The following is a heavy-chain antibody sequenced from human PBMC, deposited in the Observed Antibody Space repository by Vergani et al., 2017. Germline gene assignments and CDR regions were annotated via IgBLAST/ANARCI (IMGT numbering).Heavy chain of an antibody. CDR2: VNHSGST. CDR3: ARGKLVPYYYYYGMDV. V-gene: IGHV4-34*01. D-gene: IGHD6-13*01. Sequence: QVPLQQWGAGLLKPSETLSLTCAVYGGSFSGYFWSRLRQPPGKGLEWIGEVNHSGSTIYNPSLKSRVTISVDTSKNQFSLKLSSVTAADTAVYYCARGKLVPYYYYYGMDVWGQGTTVTVSS. J-gene: IGHJ6*02. CDR1: GGSFSGYF.